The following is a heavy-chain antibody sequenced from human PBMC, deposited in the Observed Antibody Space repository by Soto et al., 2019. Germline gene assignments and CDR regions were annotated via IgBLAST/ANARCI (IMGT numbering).Heavy chain of an antibody. CDR3: ARDHYYDSSGERYFDY. V-gene: IGHV4-59*01. J-gene: IGHJ4*02. D-gene: IGHD3-22*01. Sequence: SETLSLTCTVSGGSISSYYWSWIRQPPGKGLEWIGYIYYSGSTNYNPSLKSRVTISVDTSKNQFSLKLSSVTAADAAVYYCARDHYYDSSGERYFDYWGQGTLVTVS. CDR2: IYYSGST. CDR1: GGSISSYY.